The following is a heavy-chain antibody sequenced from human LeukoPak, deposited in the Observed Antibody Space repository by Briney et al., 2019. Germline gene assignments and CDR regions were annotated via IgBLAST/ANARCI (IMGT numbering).Heavy chain of an antibody. V-gene: IGHV3-7*03. D-gene: IGHD3-9*01. J-gene: IGHJ5*01. Sequence: GGSQRLSGVGSGFIFRSYWMSWVRQVPGKGLEWVANIKEDGSEKYYVDSVKGRFSISRDNAKNSLYLQMNSLRVEDTAMYYCARCGHDRGSESWGQGALVTVSS. CDR2: IKEDGSEK. CDR1: GFIFRSYW. CDR3: ARCGHDRGSES.